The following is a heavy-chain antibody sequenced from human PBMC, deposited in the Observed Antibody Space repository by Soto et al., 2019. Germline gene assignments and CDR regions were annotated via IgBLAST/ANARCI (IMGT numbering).Heavy chain of an antibody. V-gene: IGHV3-53*01. CDR3: ARGIVGATDFDN. D-gene: IGHD1-26*01. Sequence: EVQLVESGGGLIQPGGSLRLSCEASGLNVRNNYMHWVRQAPGKGLEWVAVIYSTSATYYADSVKDRFTISSDDSDKTLFLQMKYLRLEDTAMYFCARGIVGATDFDNWGQGTLVTV. CDR2: IYSTSAT. CDR1: GLNVRNNY. J-gene: IGHJ4*02.